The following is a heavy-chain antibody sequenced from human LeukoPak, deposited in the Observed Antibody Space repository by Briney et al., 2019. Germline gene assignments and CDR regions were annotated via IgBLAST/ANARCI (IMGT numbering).Heavy chain of an antibody. J-gene: IGHJ4*02. CDR2: INADNGDT. V-gene: IGHV1-3*01. Sequence: ASVTVSCTASGYTFTINVIHWVRRAPGQRLEWMGWINADNGDTKYSQKFQGRVTIARDTSASTAYMELSSLRFEDTAVYYCARDRGGTGDFDYWGQGTLVTVSS. D-gene: IGHD1-1*01. CDR3: ARDRGGTGDFDY. CDR1: GYTFTINV.